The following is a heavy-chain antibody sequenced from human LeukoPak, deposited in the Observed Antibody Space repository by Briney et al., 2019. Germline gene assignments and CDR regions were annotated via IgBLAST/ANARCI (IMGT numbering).Heavy chain of an antibody. V-gene: IGHV3-53*01. CDR3: AKRLDYFDY. CDR2: IYIGGST. CDR1: GFTVSSTY. Sequence: PGGSLRLSCAASGFTVSSTYMSWVRQAPGKGLEWVSVIYIGGSTYYADSVRGRFTISRDNSRNTLYLQMNSLRAEDTAVYYCAKRLDYFDYWGQGTPVTVSS. J-gene: IGHJ4*02.